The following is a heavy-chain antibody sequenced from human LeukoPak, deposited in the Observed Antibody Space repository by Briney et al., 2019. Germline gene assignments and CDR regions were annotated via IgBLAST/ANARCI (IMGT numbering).Heavy chain of an antibody. D-gene: IGHD5-12*01. CDR2: IYYSGST. CDR1: GGSISSYY. V-gene: IGHV4-59*01. Sequence: SETLSLTCTVSGGSISSYYWSWIRQPPGKGPEWIGYIYYSGSTNYNPSLKSRVTISVDTSKNQFSLKLSSVTAADTAVYYCARASGDAEVEDWGQGTLVTVSS. J-gene: IGHJ4*02. CDR3: ARASGDAEVED.